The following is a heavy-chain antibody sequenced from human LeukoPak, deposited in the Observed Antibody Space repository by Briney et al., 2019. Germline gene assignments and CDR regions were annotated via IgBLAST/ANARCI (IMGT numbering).Heavy chain of an antibody. CDR1: GYTFTGYY. CDR3: ARAVYSSGWYEN. V-gene: IGHV1-2*02. D-gene: IGHD6-19*01. J-gene: IGHJ4*02. CDR2: INPNSGGT. Sequence: ASVKVSCKASGYTFTGYYMHWVRQAPGQGLEWMGWINPNSGGTNYAQKFQGRVTMTRDTSISTAYMELSRLRSDDTAVYHCARAVYSSGWYENWGQGTLVTVSS.